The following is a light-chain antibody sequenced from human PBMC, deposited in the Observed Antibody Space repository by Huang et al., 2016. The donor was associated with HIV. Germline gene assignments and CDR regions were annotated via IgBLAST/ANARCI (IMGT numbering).Light chain of an antibody. J-gene: IGKJ1*01. CDR1: QNITKS. CDR3: QQSFSVPRT. V-gene: IGKV1-39*01. CDR2: TAS. Sequence: DIQMTQSPPSLSASVGDRVTFTCRANQNITKSLNWYQQKPGKAPKLLIYTASTLESGGPSRFSGSGSGSGFTLNIISLQPEDFATYYCQQSFSVPRTFGRGTTLEIK.